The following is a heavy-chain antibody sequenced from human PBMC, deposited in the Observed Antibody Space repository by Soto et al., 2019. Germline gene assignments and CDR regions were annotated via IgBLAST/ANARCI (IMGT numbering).Heavy chain of an antibody. Sequence: EVQLVESGGGLVQPGGSLRLSCAASGFTFSSYSMNWVRQAPGKGLEWVSYISSSSSTTYYADSVKGRFTISRDNAKNSLYLQMNSLRDEDTAVYYCAADIVVVPAAMAYFDYWGQGTLVTVSS. CDR1: GFTFSSYS. V-gene: IGHV3-48*02. CDR3: AADIVVVPAAMAYFDY. D-gene: IGHD2-2*01. J-gene: IGHJ4*02. CDR2: ISSSSSTT.